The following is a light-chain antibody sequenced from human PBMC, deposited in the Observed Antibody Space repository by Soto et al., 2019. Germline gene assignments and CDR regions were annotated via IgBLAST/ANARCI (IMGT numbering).Light chain of an antibody. CDR1: SSDVGNFNS. J-gene: IGLJ1*01. V-gene: IGLV2-14*01. Sequence: QSALTQPASMSGSPGQSITISCSGISSDVGNFNSVSWYQQHPGRAPKLMIYDVSNRPSGVSNRFSGSKSGNTASLTISGLQADDDADYYCVSYTTSASYVFGTGTQLTVL. CDR2: DVS. CDR3: VSYTTSASYV.